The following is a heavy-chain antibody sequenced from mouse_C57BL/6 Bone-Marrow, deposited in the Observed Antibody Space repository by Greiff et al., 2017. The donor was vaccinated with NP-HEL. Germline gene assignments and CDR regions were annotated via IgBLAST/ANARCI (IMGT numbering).Heavy chain of an antibody. D-gene: IGHD2-12*01. CDR3: ARTTGQAYFDY. Sequence: QVQLQQSGAELVKPGASVKLSCKASGYTFTSYWMHWVKQRPGQGLEWIGMIHPNSGSTNYNEKFKSKATLTVDKSSSTAYMQLSSLTSEDSAVYYCARTTGQAYFDYWGQGTTLTVSS. CDR2: IHPNSGST. V-gene: IGHV1-64*01. CDR1: GYTFTSYW. J-gene: IGHJ2*01.